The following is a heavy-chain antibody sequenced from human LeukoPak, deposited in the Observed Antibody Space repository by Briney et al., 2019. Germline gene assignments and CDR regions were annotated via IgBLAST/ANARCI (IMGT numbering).Heavy chain of an antibody. CDR2: MNPNSGNT. CDR1: GYTFTSYD. J-gene: IGHJ4*02. D-gene: IGHD3-10*01. Sequence: ASVKVSCKASGYTFTSYDINWVRQATGQGLEWMGWMNPNSGNTGYAQKFQGRVTMTRNTFISTAYMELSSLRSEDTAVYYCATLESSESLFDYWGQGTLVTVSP. CDR3: ATLESSESLFDY. V-gene: IGHV1-8*01.